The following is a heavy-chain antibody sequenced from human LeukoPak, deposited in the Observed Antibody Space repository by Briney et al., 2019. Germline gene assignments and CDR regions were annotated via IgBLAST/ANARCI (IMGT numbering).Heavy chain of an antibody. D-gene: IGHD2-21*01. V-gene: IGHV1-8*01. CDR2: INPNSGNT. Sequence: ASVTVSCKTSAYTFISYDINWVRQAAGQGPEWMGWINPNSGNTGYAQKFQGRVHLTRNTSISTAYMELSSLNSDDTAIYYCVRAAQEDRDPFAGLQTGNWFDPWGQGTLVTVSS. CDR1: AYTFISYD. CDR3: VRAAQEDRDPFAGLQTGNWFDP. J-gene: IGHJ5*02.